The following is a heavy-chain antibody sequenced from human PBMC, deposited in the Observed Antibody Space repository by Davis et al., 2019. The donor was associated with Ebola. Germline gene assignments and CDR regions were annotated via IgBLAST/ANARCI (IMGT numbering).Heavy chain of an antibody. Sequence: GESLKISCAVSGFTFSSYWMNWVRQAPGKGLEWVAIIKQDGSETYYVDSVKGRFTISRDNAKNSLFLQMDSLRAEDTAVYYCARDNYDFWSGYYTANYYYYYGMDVWGQGTTVTVSS. CDR2: IKQDGSET. J-gene: IGHJ6*02. V-gene: IGHV3-7*05. D-gene: IGHD3-3*01. CDR1: GFTFSSYW. CDR3: ARDNYDFWSGYYTANYYYYYGMDV.